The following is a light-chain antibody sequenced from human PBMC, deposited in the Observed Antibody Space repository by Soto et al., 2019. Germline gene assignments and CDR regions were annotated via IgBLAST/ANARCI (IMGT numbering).Light chain of an antibody. CDR1: NSNIGTNT. J-gene: IGLJ2*01. CDR3: AAWDFSLVV. V-gene: IGLV1-44*01. CDR2: SDN. Sequence: QSVLTQPPSASGTPGQRVTISCSGSNSNIGTNTVTWYQLLPGAAPKLLIYSDNQRPSGVPDRFSGSKSGTSASLAISGLQSEDDADYYCAAWDFSLVVLGGGTKLTVL.